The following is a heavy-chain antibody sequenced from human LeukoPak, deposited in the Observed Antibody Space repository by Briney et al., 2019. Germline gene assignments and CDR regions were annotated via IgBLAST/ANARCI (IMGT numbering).Heavy chain of an antibody. CDR1: GYTFTSYG. Sequence: ASVKVSCKASGYTFTSYGISWVRQAPGQGLEWMGWISAYNGNTNYAQKLQGRVTMTTDTSTSTAYMELRSLRSDDTAVYYCARSRRGWYPPRGVFDYWGQGTWSPSPQ. CDR2: ISAYNGNT. CDR3: ARSRRGWYPPRGVFDY. D-gene: IGHD6-19*01. J-gene: IGHJ4*02. V-gene: IGHV1-18*01.